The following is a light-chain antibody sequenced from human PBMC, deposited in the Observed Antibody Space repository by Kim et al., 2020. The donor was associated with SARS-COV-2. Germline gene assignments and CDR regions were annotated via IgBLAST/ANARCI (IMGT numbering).Light chain of an antibody. CDR2: QDN. CDR3: PAWYSSTVV. Sequence: SYELTQPPSLSVSPGQTATITCSALILGEKYPSWYQQRPVQSPTLVIFQDNKRPSGIPDLFSGSNSVNPPTLPISGTQTMDQADYYCPAWYSSTVVFC. J-gene: IGLJ2*01. V-gene: IGLV3-1*01. CDR1: ILGEKY.